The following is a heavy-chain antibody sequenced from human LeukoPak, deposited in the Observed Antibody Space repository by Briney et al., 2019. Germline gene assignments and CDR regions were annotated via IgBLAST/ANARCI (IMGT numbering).Heavy chain of an antibody. D-gene: IGHD6-13*01. CDR2: IYYSGST. CDR1: GGSISSYY. Sequence: PSETLSLTCTVSGGSISSYYWGWIRQPPGKGLEWIGSIYYSGSTYYNPSLKSRVTISVDTSKNQFSLKLSSVTAADTAVYYCARESAAGRGRGVDYWGQGTLVTVSS. V-gene: IGHV4-39*07. J-gene: IGHJ4*02. CDR3: ARESAAGRGRGVDY.